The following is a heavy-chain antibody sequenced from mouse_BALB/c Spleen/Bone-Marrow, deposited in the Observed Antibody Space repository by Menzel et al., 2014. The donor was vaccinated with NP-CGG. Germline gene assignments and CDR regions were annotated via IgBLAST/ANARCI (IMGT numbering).Heavy chain of an antibody. Sequence: LVESGGGLVQPGGSLKLSCAASGFTFSSYTMSWVRQTPEKRLEWVAYISNGGGSTYYPDTVKGRFTISRDNAKNTLYLQMSSLKSEDTAMYYCARHGYYGSRAMDYWGQGTSVTVSP. CDR2: ISNGGGST. J-gene: IGHJ4*01. CDR3: ARHGYYGSRAMDY. D-gene: IGHD1-1*01. V-gene: IGHV5-12-2*01. CDR1: GFTFSSYT.